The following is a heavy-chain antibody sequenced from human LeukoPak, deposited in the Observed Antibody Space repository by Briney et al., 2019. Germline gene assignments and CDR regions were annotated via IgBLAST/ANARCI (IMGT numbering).Heavy chain of an antibody. CDR1: GFTFSSYA. V-gene: IGHV3-23*01. Sequence: GGSLRLSCAASGFTFSSYAMSWVRQAPGKGLEWVSAISGSGGSTYYADSVKGRFTISRDNAKNTLYLQMNSLRPEDTAVYYCATAGAFYFQNWGQGTLVTVSS. D-gene: IGHD1-1*01. CDR2: ISGSGGST. J-gene: IGHJ4*02. CDR3: ATAGAFYFQN.